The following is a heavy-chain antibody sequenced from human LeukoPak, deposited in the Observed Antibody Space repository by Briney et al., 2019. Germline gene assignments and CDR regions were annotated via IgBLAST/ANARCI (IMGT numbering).Heavy chain of an antibody. Sequence: SETLSLTCTVSGDSINSNNYYWGWIRQSPGKGLDWIGSVYYSGTTYYNPSLKSRVTISIDTSRSQFSLRLRSVTAADTAIYYCSRAPIMIFGLNYHYMDVWGKGTTVTVSS. V-gene: IGHV4-39*07. J-gene: IGHJ6*03. CDR2: VYYSGTT. CDR3: SRAPIMIFGLNYHYMDV. D-gene: IGHD3/OR15-3a*01. CDR1: GDSINSNNYY.